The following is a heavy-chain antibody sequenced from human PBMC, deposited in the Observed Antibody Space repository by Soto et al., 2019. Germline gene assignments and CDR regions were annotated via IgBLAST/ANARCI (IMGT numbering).Heavy chain of an antibody. V-gene: IGHV3-15*01. CDR3: TAGYCSGGSCYSVVY. CDR2: IKRRADGGTT. J-gene: IGHJ4*02. D-gene: IGHD2-15*01. Sequence: EVQLVESGGGLVKPGGSLSLSCAASGFTFSNVWMSWVRQAPGKGLEWVGRIKRRADGGTTDYATPVRGRFTVSRDDSKNTLDLQRNSLKTEDTAVYYWTAGYCSGGSCYSVVYWGQGTLVTGSS. CDR1: GFTFSNVW.